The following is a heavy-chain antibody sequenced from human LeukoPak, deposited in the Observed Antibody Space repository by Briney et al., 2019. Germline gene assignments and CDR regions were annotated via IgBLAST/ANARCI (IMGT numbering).Heavy chain of an antibody. CDR2: ISAYNGNT. V-gene: IGHV1-18*04. CDR3: ARDVDIVATSGETGGDY. CDR1: GYTFTGYY. Sequence: ASVKVSCKASGYTFTGYYMHWVRQAPGQGLEGMGWISAYNGNTNYAQKLQGRVTMTTDTSTSTAYMELSSLRSDATAVYYCARDVDIVATSGETGGDYWGQGTLVTVSS. D-gene: IGHD5-12*01. J-gene: IGHJ4*02.